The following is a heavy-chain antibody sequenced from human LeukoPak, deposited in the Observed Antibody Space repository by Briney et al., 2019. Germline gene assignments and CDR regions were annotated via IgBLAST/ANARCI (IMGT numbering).Heavy chain of an antibody. D-gene: IGHD5-12*01. CDR3: TRDLGQWLLQGIFFDY. CDR1: GYTFTSYG. V-gene: IGHV1-18*01. Sequence: ASVKVTCKASGYTFTSYGISWVRQAPGQGPEWMGWISAYSTYNGNTNYAQKFQGRVTMTTDTSTSTAYMELRSLRSDDTAVYYCTRDLGQWLLQGIFFDYWGQGTLVTVSS. J-gene: IGHJ4*02. CDR2: ISAYSTYNGNT.